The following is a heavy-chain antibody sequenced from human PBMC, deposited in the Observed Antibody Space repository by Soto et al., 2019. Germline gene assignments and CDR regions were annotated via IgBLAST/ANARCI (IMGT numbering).Heavy chain of an antibody. CDR3: ARSSGYYYVYAFDI. Sequence: GGSLRLSCAASGFTFSSYGMHWVRQAPGKGLEWVAVIWYDGSNKYYSDSVKGGFTISRDNSKNTLYLQMNSLRAEDTAVYYCARSSGYYYVYAFDIWGQGTMVTVSS. CDR2: IWYDGSNK. J-gene: IGHJ3*02. D-gene: IGHD3-22*01. CDR1: GFTFSSYG. V-gene: IGHV3-33*01.